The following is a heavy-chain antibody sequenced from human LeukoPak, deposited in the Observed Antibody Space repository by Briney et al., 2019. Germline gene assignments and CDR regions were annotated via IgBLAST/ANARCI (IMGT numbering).Heavy chain of an antibody. J-gene: IGHJ6*02. CDR3: AKAPAAATKYYYGMDV. Sequence: PGGSLRLSCAASGFTFNNYAMSWVRQAPGKGLEWVSAISGSGGATYYADFVKGRFTISRDNSKNTLFLHMNSLRVEDTAVYYCAKAPAAATKYYYGMDVWGQGTTVTVSS. V-gene: IGHV3-23*01. CDR2: ISGSGGAT. D-gene: IGHD6-13*01. CDR1: GFTFNNYA.